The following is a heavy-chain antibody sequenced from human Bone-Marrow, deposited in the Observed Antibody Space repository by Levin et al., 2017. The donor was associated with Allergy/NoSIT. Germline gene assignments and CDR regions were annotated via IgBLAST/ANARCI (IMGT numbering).Heavy chain of an antibody. V-gene: IGHV4-59*01. CDR3: ARESLGDIVTHNPTPPYYYYYMDI. Sequence: SQTLSLTCTVSNGSISSYYWSWIRQPPGKGLEWIGYIYFSGSTIYNPSLKSRVTISLDTSKKQFSLKLNSVTAADTAIYFCARESLGDIVTHNPTPPYYYYYMDIWGKGTTVTISS. CDR2: IYFSGST. J-gene: IGHJ6*03. CDR1: NGSISSYY. D-gene: IGHD3-9*01.